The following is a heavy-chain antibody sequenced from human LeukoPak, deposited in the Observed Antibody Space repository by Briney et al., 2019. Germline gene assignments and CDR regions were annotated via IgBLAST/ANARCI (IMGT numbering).Heavy chain of an antibody. CDR2: INPSGGNT. J-gene: IGHJ5*02. V-gene: IGHV1-46*01. D-gene: IGHD3-10*01. CDR3: ARDGYGSGSYYNWFDP. Sequence: ASVKVSCKASGYTFTSYYMHWVRQAPGQGLEWMGIINPSGGNTSYAQKFQGRVTMTRDTSTSTVYMELSSLRSEDTAVYYCARDGYGSGSYYNWFDPWGQGTLVTVSS. CDR1: GYTFTSYY.